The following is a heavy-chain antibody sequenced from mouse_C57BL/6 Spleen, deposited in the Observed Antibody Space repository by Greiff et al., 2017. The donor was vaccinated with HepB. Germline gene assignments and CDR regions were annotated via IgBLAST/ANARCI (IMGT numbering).Heavy chain of an antibody. Sequence: VQLQQPGAELVRPGSSVKLSCKASGYTFTSYWMHWVKQRPIQGLEWIGNIDPSDSETHYNQKFKDKATLTVDKSSSTAYMQLSSLTSADSAVYYCARRLGDGYYWFAYWGQGTLVTVSA. CDR2: IDPSDSET. D-gene: IGHD2-3*01. V-gene: IGHV1-52*01. CDR3: ARRLGDGYYWFAY. J-gene: IGHJ3*01. CDR1: GYTFTSYW.